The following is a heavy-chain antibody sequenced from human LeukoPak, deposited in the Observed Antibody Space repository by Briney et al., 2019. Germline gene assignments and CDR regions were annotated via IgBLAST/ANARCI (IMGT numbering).Heavy chain of an antibody. CDR2: IYYSGST. CDR1: GGSISSYY. CDR3: ARVSTIFGVVTP. V-gene: IGHV4-59*01. J-gene: IGHJ5*02. D-gene: IGHD3-3*01. Sequence: PSETLSLTCTVSGGSISSYYWSWIRQPPGKGLEWFGYIYYSGSTNYNPSLKRRVTIYVDMSKNQFSLQLSSATAADTAVYYCARVSTIFGVVTPWAQGTLVTVSS.